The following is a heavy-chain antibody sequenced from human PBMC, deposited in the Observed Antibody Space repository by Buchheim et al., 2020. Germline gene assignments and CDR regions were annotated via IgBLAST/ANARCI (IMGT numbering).Heavy chain of an antibody. CDR3: AKNSRTDWEDLNYFDY. D-gene: IGHD1-26*01. Sequence: QVQLVESGGGVVQPGRSLRLSCAASGFTFSSYGMHWVRQAPGKGLEWVAFIRYDGSNKYYADSVKGRFTISRDNSKHTLYLQMNSLRAEDTAVYYCAKNSRTDWEDLNYFDYWGQGTL. CDR2: IRYDGSNK. CDR1: GFTFSSYG. J-gene: IGHJ4*02. V-gene: IGHV3-30*02.